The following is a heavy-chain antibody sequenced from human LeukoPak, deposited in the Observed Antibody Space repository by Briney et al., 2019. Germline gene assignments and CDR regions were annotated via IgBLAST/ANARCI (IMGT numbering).Heavy chain of an antibody. CDR3: ARDNGGVVVTASFAY. D-gene: IGHD2-21*02. CDR2: INPNSGGT. Sequence: ASVKVSCKASGYTFTSYDINWVRQAPGQGLEWMGWINPNSGGTNYAQKFQGRVTMTRDTSISTAYMELSRLRSDDTAVYYCARDNGGVVVTASFAYWGQGTLVTVSS. J-gene: IGHJ4*02. V-gene: IGHV1-2*02. CDR1: GYTFTSYD.